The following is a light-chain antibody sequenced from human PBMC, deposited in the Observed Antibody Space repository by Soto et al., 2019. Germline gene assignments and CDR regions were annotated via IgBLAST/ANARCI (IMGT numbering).Light chain of an antibody. Sequence: DVVMTQSPLSLPVTLGQPASISCRSSQSLVYSDGNTYLSWFQQRPGQSPGRLIYKVSNWDSGVTDRFSGSGSGSDFTLIISRVEAEDIGVYYCMQGTHWPYTFGQGTKLEI. V-gene: IGKV2D-30*01. CDR3: MQGTHWPYT. CDR1: QSLVYSDGNTY. CDR2: KVS. J-gene: IGKJ2*01.